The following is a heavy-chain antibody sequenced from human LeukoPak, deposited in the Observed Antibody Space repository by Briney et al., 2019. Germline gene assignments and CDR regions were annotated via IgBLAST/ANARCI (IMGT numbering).Heavy chain of an antibody. CDR3: ARALPLDY. V-gene: IGHV3-21*01. CDR1: GFTFSSYS. CDR2: ISSGSSYI. Sequence: AGGSLRLSCAASGFTFSSYSMNWVRQAPGKGLEWVSSISSGSSYIYYADSVKGRFTISRDNAKNSLYLQMNSLRAEDTAVYYCARALPLDYWGQGTLVTVSS. J-gene: IGHJ4*02.